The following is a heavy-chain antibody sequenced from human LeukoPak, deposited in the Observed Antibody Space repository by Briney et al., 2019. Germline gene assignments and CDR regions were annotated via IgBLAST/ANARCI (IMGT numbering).Heavy chain of an antibody. CDR3: AKDLVAAGPSPFDY. Sequence: GGSLRLSCAASGFTFSSYEMNWVRQAPGKGLEWVSYISSSGSTIYYADSVKGRFTISRDNSKNTLYLQMNSLRAEDTAVYYCAKDLVAAGPSPFDYWGQGTLVTVSS. V-gene: IGHV3-48*03. J-gene: IGHJ4*02. CDR1: GFTFSSYE. CDR2: ISSSGSTI. D-gene: IGHD6-13*01.